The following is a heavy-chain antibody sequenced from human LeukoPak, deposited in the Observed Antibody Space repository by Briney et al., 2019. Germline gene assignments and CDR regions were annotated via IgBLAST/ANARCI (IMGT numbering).Heavy chain of an antibody. CDR3: ARSPAGGYYDSSGYLDY. D-gene: IGHD3-22*01. CDR1: GGSISSSSYY. CDR2: IYYSGST. J-gene: IGHJ4*02. Sequence: SETLSLTCTVSGGSISSSSYYWGWIRQPPGKGLEWIGSIYYSGSTYYNPSLKSRVTISVDTSKNQFSLKLSSVTAADTAVYYCARSPAGGYYDSSGYLDYWGQGTLVTVSS. V-gene: IGHV4-39*07.